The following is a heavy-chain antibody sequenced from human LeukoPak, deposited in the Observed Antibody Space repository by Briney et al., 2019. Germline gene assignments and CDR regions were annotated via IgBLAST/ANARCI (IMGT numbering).Heavy chain of an antibody. J-gene: IGHJ4*02. CDR3: AKDLLGIAAAATGY. V-gene: IGHV3-21*04. Sequence: GGSLRLSCAASGFTFSSYSMNWVRQAPGKGLEWVSSISSSSSYICYADSVKGRFTISRDNSKNTLYLQMNSLRAEDTAVYYCAKDLLGIAAAATGYWGQGTLVTVSS. D-gene: IGHD6-13*01. CDR2: ISSSSSYI. CDR1: GFTFSSYS.